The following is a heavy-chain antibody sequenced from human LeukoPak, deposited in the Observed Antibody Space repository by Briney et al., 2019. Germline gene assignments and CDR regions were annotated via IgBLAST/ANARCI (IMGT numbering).Heavy chain of an antibody. CDR3: AKDWSGDYNLHYYYMDV. Sequence: GGTLRLSCAASGFIFSSYGMSWVRQAPGKGLEWVSAISGSGGSTYYADSVKGRFTISRDNSKNTLYLQMNSLRAEDTAVYYCAKDWSGDYNLHYYYMDVWGKGTTVTISS. J-gene: IGHJ6*03. CDR2: ISGSGGST. V-gene: IGHV3-23*01. CDR1: GFIFSSYG. D-gene: IGHD4-17*01.